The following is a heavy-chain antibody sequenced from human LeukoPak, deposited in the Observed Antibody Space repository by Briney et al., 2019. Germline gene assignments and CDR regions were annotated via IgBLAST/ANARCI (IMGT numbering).Heavy chain of an antibody. D-gene: IGHD5-18*01. J-gene: IGHJ4*02. V-gene: IGHV3-7*01. CDR2: MKNDGSEK. CDR1: GISFSSHW. Sequence: GGSLRLSCAASGISFSSHWMTWVRQAPGKGLEWVANMKNDGSEKYYVDSVKGRFTISRDNAKTSLYLQMNSLRAEDTAVYYCARDLSGVTGYTYGRGIDYWGQGTLVTVSS. CDR3: ARDLSGVTGYTYGRGIDY.